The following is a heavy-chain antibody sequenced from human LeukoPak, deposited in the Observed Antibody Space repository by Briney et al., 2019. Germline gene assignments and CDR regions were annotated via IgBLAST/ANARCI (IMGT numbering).Heavy chain of an antibody. D-gene: IGHD2-21*02. CDR1: GFTFSGYD. J-gene: IGHJ4*02. CDR2: IGTAGDT. V-gene: IGHV3-13*01. Sequence: GGSLRLSCAVSGFTFSGYDMHWVRQATGKGLEWVSAIGTAGDTSYPGSVKGRFTISRENAKNSLYLQMNSLRAGDTAVYYCARWSSAVTGFDYWGQGTLVTASS. CDR3: ARWSSAVTGFDY.